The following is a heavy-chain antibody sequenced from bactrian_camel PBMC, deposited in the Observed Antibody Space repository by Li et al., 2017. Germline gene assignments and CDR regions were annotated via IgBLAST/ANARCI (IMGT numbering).Heavy chain of an antibody. CDR2: IDMYGGA. J-gene: IGHJ6*01. CDR3: AIRDLLTTAGYSS. Sequence: VQLVESGGGSVLSGGSLNLSCAVSGYAYSYSMGWFRQAPGKEREGVAGIDMYGGASYADSVKGRFTISQDNAKNTVYLQMNSLKSEDTALYYCAIRDLLTTAGYSSWGQGTQVTVS. V-gene: IGHV3S42*01. CDR1: GYAYSYS. D-gene: IGHD3*01.